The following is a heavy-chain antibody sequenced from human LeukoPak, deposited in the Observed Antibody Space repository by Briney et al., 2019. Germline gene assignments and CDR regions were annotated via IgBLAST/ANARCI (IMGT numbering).Heavy chain of an antibody. V-gene: IGHV4-59*12. Sequence: SETLSLTCTVSGGSISSYYWSWIRQPPGKGLEWIGYIYYSGSTNYNPSLKSRVTISVDTSKNQFSLKLSSVTAADTAVYYCAGKTWDYYDSSGYRDAFDIWGQGTMVTVSS. CDR1: GGSISSYY. CDR2: IYYSGST. CDR3: AGKTWDYYDSSGYRDAFDI. J-gene: IGHJ3*02. D-gene: IGHD3-22*01.